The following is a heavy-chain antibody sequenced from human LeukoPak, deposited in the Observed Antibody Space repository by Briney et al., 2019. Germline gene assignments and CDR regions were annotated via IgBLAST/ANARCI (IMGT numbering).Heavy chain of an antibody. J-gene: IGHJ4*02. V-gene: IGHV4-59*11. CDR1: GGSISPLY. D-gene: IGHD3-10*01. Sequence: SETLSLTGTVSGGSISPLYWSWIRQPPGKGLEFIGYIYYSGTTNYNPSLKSRVTLSVDTSKNQFSLKLSSVTAADTAVYYCARGGVAAKYYFDSWGQGTLVTVSS. CDR3: ARGGVAAKYYFDS. CDR2: IYYSGTT.